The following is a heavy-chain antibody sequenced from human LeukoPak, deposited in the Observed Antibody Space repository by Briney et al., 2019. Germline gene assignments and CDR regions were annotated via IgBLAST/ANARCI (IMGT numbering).Heavy chain of an antibody. J-gene: IGHJ4*02. V-gene: IGHV4-34*01. D-gene: IGHD3-16*01. CDR2: INHSGST. CDR1: GGSFSGYY. CDR3: ARVLSYYVWGSYLDY. Sequence: SETLSLTCAVYGGSFSGYYWSWIRQPPGKGLEWIGEINHSGSTNYNPSLKSRVTISVDTSKNQFSLKLSSVTAADTAVYYCARVLSYYVWGSYLDYWGQGTLVTVSS.